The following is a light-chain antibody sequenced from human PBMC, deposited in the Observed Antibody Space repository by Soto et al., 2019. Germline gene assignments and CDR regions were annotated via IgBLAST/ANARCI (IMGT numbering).Light chain of an antibody. V-gene: IGKV3-11*01. Sequence: EIVLTQSPATLFLSPGERATLSCRASQSVSSFLAWYQQKPGQPPRLLIYDASNRATGIPARFSGSGSGTEFTLTISSLEPEDFAVYYCQQRSNWPPLTFGGGTKVEIK. CDR2: DAS. CDR3: QQRSNWPPLT. J-gene: IGKJ4*01. CDR1: QSVSSF.